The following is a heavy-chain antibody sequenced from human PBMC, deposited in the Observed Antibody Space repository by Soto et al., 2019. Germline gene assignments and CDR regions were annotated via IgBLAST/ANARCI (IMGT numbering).Heavy chain of an antibody. CDR2: IFYSGNT. D-gene: IGHD6-19*01. J-gene: IGHJ5*01. Sequence: PSETLSLTCTVSGGSISSGDNFWSWIRQHPGKGLGWIGYIFYSGNTFYNPSLKSRLTISIDTSKNQFSLKLSSVTPADTAVYYCARGSAVGGNWFDSWGQGTLVTVSS. V-gene: IGHV4-31*03. CDR3: ARGSAVGGNWFDS. CDR1: GGSISSGDNF.